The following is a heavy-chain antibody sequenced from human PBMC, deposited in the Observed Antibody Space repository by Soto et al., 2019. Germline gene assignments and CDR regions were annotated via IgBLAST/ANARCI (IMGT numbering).Heavy chain of an antibody. D-gene: IGHD3-3*01. CDR2: ISSSGSTI. Sequence: QVQLVESGGGLVKPGGSLRLSCAASGFTFSDYYMSWIRQAPGKGLEWVSYISSSGSTIYYADSVKGRFTISRDNAKNSLYLQMNSLRAEDTAVYYCARDAFPTYYDFWSGYPGGRTDWFDLWGQGTLVTVSS. J-gene: IGHJ5*02. V-gene: IGHV3-11*01. CDR3: ARDAFPTYYDFWSGYPGGRTDWFDL. CDR1: GFTFSDYY.